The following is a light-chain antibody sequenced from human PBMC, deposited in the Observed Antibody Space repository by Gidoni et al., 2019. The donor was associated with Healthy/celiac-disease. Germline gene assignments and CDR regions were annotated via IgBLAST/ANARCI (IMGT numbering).Light chain of an antibody. CDR3: AAWDDSLSGHVV. V-gene: IGLV1-47*01. CDR1: SSNIGSNY. Sequence: QSVLTQPPSASGTPGQRVTISCSGSSSNIGSNYVYWYQQLPGTAPKLLIYRNIQRPSGVPDRFSGSMSGTSASLAISGLRSEDEADYYCAAWDDSLSGHVVFGGGTKLTVL. CDR2: RNI. J-gene: IGLJ2*01.